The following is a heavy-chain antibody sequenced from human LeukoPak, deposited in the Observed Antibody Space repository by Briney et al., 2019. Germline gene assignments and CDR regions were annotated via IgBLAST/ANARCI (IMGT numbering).Heavy chain of an antibody. V-gene: IGHV3-7*01. D-gene: IGHD5-12*01. Sequence: PGGSLRLSCAGSGFTFSTYAMSWVRQAPGKGLEWVATIKPDGSAQYYVDSVKGRFTISRDNAKNSLFLQINSLRAEDTAVYYCAREPSVDIVATAVVDYWGQGTLVTVSS. CDR1: GFTFSTYA. CDR2: IKPDGSAQ. CDR3: AREPSVDIVATAVVDY. J-gene: IGHJ4*02.